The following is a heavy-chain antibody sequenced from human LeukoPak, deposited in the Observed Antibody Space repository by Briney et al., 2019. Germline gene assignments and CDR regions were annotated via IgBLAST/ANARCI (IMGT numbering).Heavy chain of an antibody. J-gene: IGHJ5*02. CDR3: ARSLVVGATYPYH. Sequence: GGSLRLSCVASAFTFSSYALHWVRQAPGKGLEWVSVISYDGSKKYYADSVKDRFTISRDNSKNTLYLQLNSLRAEDTAVYYCARSLVVGATYPYHWGQGTLVTVSS. D-gene: IGHD1-26*01. CDR2: ISYDGSKK. V-gene: IGHV3-30*04. CDR1: AFTFSSYA.